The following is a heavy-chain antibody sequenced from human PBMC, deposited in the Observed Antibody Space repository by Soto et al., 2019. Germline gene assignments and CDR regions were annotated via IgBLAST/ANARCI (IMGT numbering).Heavy chain of an antibody. CDR1: GGTFSSYA. CDR2: IIPIFGTA. V-gene: IGHV1-69*12. J-gene: IGHJ6*02. Sequence: QVQLVQSGAEVKKPGSSVNVSCKASGGTFSSYAISWVRQAPGQVLEWMGGIIPIFGTANYAQKFQGRVTITADESTSTDYMELSSLRSEDTAVYYCASAHQLRHGMDVWGQGTTVTVSS. D-gene: IGHD2-2*01. CDR3: ASAHQLRHGMDV.